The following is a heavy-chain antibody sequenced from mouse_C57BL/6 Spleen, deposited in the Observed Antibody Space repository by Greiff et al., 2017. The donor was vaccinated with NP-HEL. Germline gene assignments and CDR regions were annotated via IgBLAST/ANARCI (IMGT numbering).Heavy chain of an antibody. D-gene: IGHD3-2*02. CDR2: IYPGDGDT. Sequence: QVQLKESGPELVKPGASVKISCKASGYAFSSSWMNWVKQRPGKGLEWIGRIYPGDGDTNYNGKFKGKATLTADKSSSTAYMQLSSLTSEDSAVYFCAGRGAQAFAYWGQGTLVTVSA. J-gene: IGHJ3*01. CDR1: GYAFSSSW. V-gene: IGHV1-82*01. CDR3: AGRGAQAFAY.